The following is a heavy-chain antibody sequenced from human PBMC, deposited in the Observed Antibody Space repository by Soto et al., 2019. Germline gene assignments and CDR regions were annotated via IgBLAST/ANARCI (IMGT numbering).Heavy chain of an antibody. CDR2: MYSSGST. D-gene: IGHD2-21*02. J-gene: IGHJ6*02. CDR1: GGSINSGDYY. V-gene: IGHV4-30-4*01. Sequence: SETLSLTCTVSGGSINSGDYYWSWIRQPPGKGLEWIGCMYSSGSTYYNPSLESRVTISIDTSKNHFSLKLNSVTAADTAAYYCARERLHIVVMTTIPEYYYYGLDVWGQGTTVTVSS. CDR3: ARERLHIVVMTTIPEYYYYGLDV.